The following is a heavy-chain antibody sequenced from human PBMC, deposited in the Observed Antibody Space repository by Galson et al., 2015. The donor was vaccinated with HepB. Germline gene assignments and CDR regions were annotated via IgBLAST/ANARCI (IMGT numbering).Heavy chain of an antibody. CDR1: GYSFTDHY. J-gene: IGHJ5*02. Sequence: SVKVSCKASGYSFTDHYIHWVRQAPGQGLEWMGWVHPNSGVTNSAQKFDGRVTMTRDTSISTAYMELSRLRSDDTAVYYCAILDSLTPFDPWGQGTLVTVSS. V-gene: IGHV1-2*02. D-gene: IGHD2-15*01. CDR2: VHPNSGVT. CDR3: AILDSLTPFDP.